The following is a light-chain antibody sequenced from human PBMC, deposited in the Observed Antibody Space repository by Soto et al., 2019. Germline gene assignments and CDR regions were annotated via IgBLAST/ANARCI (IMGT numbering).Light chain of an antibody. V-gene: IGKV1-5*03. CDR2: KAS. CDR1: QSISPW. Sequence: DIQMTQSPSTLSASVGDRVTITCRASQSISPWLAWYQQKPGKAPNLLIYKASSLESGVPSRFGGSGSGTEFTLTISSLQPDDFATYYCQQYNSYPWTFGKGTKVEIK. J-gene: IGKJ1*01. CDR3: QQYNSYPWT.